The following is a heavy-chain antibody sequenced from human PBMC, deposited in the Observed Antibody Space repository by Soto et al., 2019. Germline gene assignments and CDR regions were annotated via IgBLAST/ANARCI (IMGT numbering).Heavy chain of an antibody. Sequence: LRLSCAASGFTFSSYGMHWVRQAPGKGLEWVAVIWYDGSNKYYADSVKGRFTISRDNSKNTLYLQMNSLRAEDTAVYYCARDSYGVYYYYYGMDVWGHGTTVTVSS. CDR2: IWYDGSNK. J-gene: IGHJ6*02. D-gene: IGHD4-17*01. CDR1: GFTFSSYG. CDR3: ARDSYGVYYYYYGMDV. V-gene: IGHV3-33*01.